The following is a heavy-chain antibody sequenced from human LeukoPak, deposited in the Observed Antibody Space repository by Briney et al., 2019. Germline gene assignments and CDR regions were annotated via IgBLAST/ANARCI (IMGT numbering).Heavy chain of an antibody. J-gene: IGHJ4*02. Sequence: GGSLRISCAASGFTFSSYSMNWVRQAPGKGLEWVSYISSSSSTIYYADSVKGRFTISRDNAKNSLYLQMNSLRDEDTAVYYCARDLGMTDGDYVSYFDYWGQGTLVTVSS. CDR3: ARDLGMTDGDYVSYFDY. D-gene: IGHD4-17*01. CDR1: GFTFSSYS. V-gene: IGHV3-48*02. CDR2: ISSSSSTI.